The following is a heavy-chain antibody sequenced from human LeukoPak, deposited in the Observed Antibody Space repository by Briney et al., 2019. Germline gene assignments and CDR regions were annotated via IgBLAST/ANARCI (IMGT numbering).Heavy chain of an antibody. Sequence: PGGSLRLSCTASGFTFGDYAMSWVRQAPGKGLGWVGFIRSKAYGGTTEYAASVEGRFTISRDDSKSIAYLQMNSLKTEDTAVYYCTRTRCSGGSCYFDYWGQGTLVTVSS. D-gene: IGHD2-15*01. CDR3: TRTRCSGGSCYFDY. V-gene: IGHV3-49*04. CDR1: GFTFGDYA. CDR2: IRSKAYGGTT. J-gene: IGHJ4*02.